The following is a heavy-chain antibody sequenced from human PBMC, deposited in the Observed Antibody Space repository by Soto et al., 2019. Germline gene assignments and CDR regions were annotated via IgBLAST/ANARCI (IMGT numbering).Heavy chain of an antibody. V-gene: IGHV1-18*01. CDR2: ISAYNGNT. CDR1: GYTFASYA. J-gene: IGHJ4*02. Sequence: QVQLVQSGAEVKKPGASVKVSCKASGYTFASYAISWMRQAPGQGLEWMGWISAYNGNTNYAQKLQGRVTMTTDTSTSPAYMELRSLGSGDTAVYYCARDPPPPDYWGQGTLVTVSS. CDR3: ARDPPPPDY.